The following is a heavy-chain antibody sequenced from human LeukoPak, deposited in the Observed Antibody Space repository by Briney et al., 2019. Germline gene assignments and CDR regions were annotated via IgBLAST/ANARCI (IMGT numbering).Heavy chain of an antibody. CDR2: TSSSSSYI. CDR1: GFTFSSYS. CDR3: ASISGGDDSSGYYLFDY. J-gene: IGHJ4*02. D-gene: IGHD3-22*01. V-gene: IGHV3-21*01. Sequence: TGGSLRLSCAASGFTFSSYSMNWVRQAPGKGLEWVSSTSSSSSYIYYADSVKGRFTISRDNAKNSLYLQMNSLRAEDTAVYYCASISGGDDSSGYYLFDYWGQGTLVTVSS.